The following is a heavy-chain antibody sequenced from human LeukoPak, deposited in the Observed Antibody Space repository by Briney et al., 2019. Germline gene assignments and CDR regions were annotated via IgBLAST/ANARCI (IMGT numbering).Heavy chain of an antibody. V-gene: IGHV3-23*01. J-gene: IGHJ4*02. CDR1: GFTFTTYG. Sequence: GGTLRLSCVASGFTFTTYGMNGVRQAPGKGLEWVSGITGSGDRTYYEDSVKGRFTIYRDNSKNTLYLQMNSLRTEDTAVYYCARDGDWGRYDHWGQGTLVIVSS. CDR3: ARDGDWGRYDH. CDR2: ITGSGDRT. D-gene: IGHD7-27*01.